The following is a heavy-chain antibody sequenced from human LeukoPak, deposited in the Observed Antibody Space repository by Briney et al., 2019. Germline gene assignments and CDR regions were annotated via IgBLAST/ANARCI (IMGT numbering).Heavy chain of an antibody. CDR3: ARSQGMEWDYFDY. V-gene: IGHV3-73*01. CDR1: GFTFSGSA. Sequence: GGSLRLSCAASGFTFSGSAMHWVRQASGKGLEWVGRIRSKANSYATAYAASVKGRFTISRDDSKNTAYLQMNSLKTEDTAVYHCARSQGMEWDYFDYWGQGTLVTVSS. J-gene: IGHJ4*02. CDR2: IRSKANSYAT. D-gene: IGHD3-3*01.